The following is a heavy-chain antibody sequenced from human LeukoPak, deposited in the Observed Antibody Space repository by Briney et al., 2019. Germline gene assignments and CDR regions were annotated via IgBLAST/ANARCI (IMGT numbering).Heavy chain of an antibody. Sequence: GGSLRLSCVVSGVTFSGSSMSWVRQAPGKGLEWVSIIGGGDGATFYADSVKGRFTISRDNSKNTLYLQMNSLRVEDTAVYYCARTFNGASVTRHFDFWGQGTLVTVSS. CDR1: GVTFSGSS. J-gene: IGHJ4*02. D-gene: IGHD4-17*01. CDR3: ARTFNGASVTRHFDF. CDR2: IGGGDGAT. V-gene: IGHV3-23*01.